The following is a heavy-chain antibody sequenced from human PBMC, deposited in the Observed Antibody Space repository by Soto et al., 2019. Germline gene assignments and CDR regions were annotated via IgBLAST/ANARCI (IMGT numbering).Heavy chain of an antibody. CDR1: GFTFSSYW. D-gene: IGHD3-3*01. CDR2: INSDGSST. CDR3: ARDSYHYDFWSGYYNWFDP. Sequence: PGGSLRLSCAASGFTFSSYWMHWVRQAPGKGLVWVSRINSDGSSTSYADSVKGRFTISRDNAKNTLYLQMNSLRAEDTAVYYCARDSYHYDFWSGYYNWFDPWGQGTLVTVSS. V-gene: IGHV3-74*01. J-gene: IGHJ5*02.